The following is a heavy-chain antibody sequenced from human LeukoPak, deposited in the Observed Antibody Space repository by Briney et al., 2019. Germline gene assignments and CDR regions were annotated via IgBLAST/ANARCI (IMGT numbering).Heavy chain of an antibody. V-gene: IGHV3-7*01. CDR1: GFTFSSYW. CDR2: IKQDGSEK. D-gene: IGHD3-22*01. J-gene: IGHJ4*02. CDR3: ARDPKYYDSSGYSDY. Sequence: GGSLRLSCAASGFTFSSYWMSWVRQAPGKGLEWVANIKQDGSEKYYVDSVKGRFTISRDNAKNSLYLQMNSLRAEDTAVYYCARDPKYYDSSGYSDYWGQGTLVTVSS.